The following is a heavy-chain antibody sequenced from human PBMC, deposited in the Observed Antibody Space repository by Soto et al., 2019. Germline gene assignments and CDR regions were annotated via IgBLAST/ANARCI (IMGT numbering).Heavy chain of an antibody. D-gene: IGHD3-10*01. Sequence: QVQLQESGPGLVKPSETLSLTCTVSGGSISSYYWSWIRQPPGKGLEWIGYSYYSGSTNYTPSLKSRVSISVDTSKNQFSLQLSSVTAADTAVYYCARDVRITMVRGVITFFDYWGQGTLVTVSS. J-gene: IGHJ4*02. V-gene: IGHV4-59*01. CDR3: ARDVRITMVRGVITFFDY. CDR2: SYYSGST. CDR1: GGSISSYY.